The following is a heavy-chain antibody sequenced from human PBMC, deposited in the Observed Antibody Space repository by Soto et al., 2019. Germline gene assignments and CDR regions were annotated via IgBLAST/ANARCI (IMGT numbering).Heavy chain of an antibody. CDR3: ARGGWSDNWFVP. CDR1: GGSITSGGYY. J-gene: IGHJ5*02. Sequence: QVQLQESGPGLVRPSETLSLTCTVSGGSITSGGYYWGWIRQHPGKGLEWIGHIDYSGSTSYNPSLKSRVSMSADTTKNQFSMKLSSVTAADTAVYYCARGGWSDNWFVPWGQGNLVTVSS. CDR2: IDYSGST. V-gene: IGHV4-31*03. D-gene: IGHD6-19*01.